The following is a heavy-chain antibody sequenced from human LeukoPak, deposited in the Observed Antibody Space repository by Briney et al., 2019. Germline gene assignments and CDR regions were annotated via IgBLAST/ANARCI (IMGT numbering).Heavy chain of an antibody. CDR1: GGSISSYY. V-gene: IGHV4-59*12. D-gene: IGHD6-19*01. J-gene: IGHJ6*02. CDR2: IYYSGST. CDR3: ARDRIAVAGTGVEYYYYGMDV. Sequence: TSETLSLTCTVSGGSISSYYWSWIRQPPGKGLEWIGYIYYSGSTNYNPSLKSRVTISVDTSKNQFSLKLSSVTAADTAVYYCARDRIAVAGTGVEYYYYGMDVWGQGTTVTVSS.